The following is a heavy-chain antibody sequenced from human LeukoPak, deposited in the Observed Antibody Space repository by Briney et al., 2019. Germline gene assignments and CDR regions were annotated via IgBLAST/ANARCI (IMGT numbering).Heavy chain of an antibody. V-gene: IGHV1-2*02. Sequence: ASVKVSCKASGYTFTDYGVSWVRQAPGQGLEWMGWINPNSGGTNYAQKFQGRVTMTRDTSISTAYMELSRLRSDDTAVYYCARVQQQLVRHFDYWGQGTLVTVSS. D-gene: IGHD6-13*01. CDR1: GYTFTDYG. CDR2: INPNSGGT. J-gene: IGHJ4*02. CDR3: ARVQQQLVRHFDY.